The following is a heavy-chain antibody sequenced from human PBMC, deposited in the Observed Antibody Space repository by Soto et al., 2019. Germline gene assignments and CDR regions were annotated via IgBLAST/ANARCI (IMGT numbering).Heavy chain of an antibody. Sequence: AAVKVSCKVSGYTLAELSMHWVRQAPGKGLEWMGGFDPEDGETIYAQRFQGRVTMTEDTSTDTAYMELSSLRSEDTAVYYCATPSSSWYDYWGQGTMVTVYS. V-gene: IGHV1-24*01. CDR3: ATPSSSWYDY. CDR1: GYTLAELS. D-gene: IGHD6-13*01. J-gene: IGHJ4*02. CDR2: FDPEDGET.